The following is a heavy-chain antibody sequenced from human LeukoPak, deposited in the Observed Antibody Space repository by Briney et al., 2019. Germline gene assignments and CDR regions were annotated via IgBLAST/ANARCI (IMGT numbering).Heavy chain of an antibody. V-gene: IGHV3-23*01. Sequence: TGGSLRLSCAASGFTVSSNYMSWVRQAPGKGLEWVSAISGSGGSTYYADSVKGRFTISRDNSKNTLYLQMNSLRAEDTAVYYCAKDIPVEMATIGNFDYWGQGTLVTVSS. CDR1: GFTVSSNY. D-gene: IGHD5-24*01. CDR3: AKDIPVEMATIGNFDY. J-gene: IGHJ4*02. CDR2: ISGSGGST.